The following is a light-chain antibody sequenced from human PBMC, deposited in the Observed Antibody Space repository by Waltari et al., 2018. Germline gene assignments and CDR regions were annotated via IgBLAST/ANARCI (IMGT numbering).Light chain of an antibody. J-gene: IGLJ3*02. CDR2: DVS. Sequence: QSALTQPRSVSGSPGQSVTISCTGTSRDVGGYNYVSWYQQHPGKAPKLMIYDVSKRPSGFPERLSCSKSGSPASLTISGLQAEDEADYYCCSYGVTYSWVFGGGTKLTVL. CDR3: CSYGVTYSWV. V-gene: IGLV2-11*01. CDR1: SRDVGGYNY.